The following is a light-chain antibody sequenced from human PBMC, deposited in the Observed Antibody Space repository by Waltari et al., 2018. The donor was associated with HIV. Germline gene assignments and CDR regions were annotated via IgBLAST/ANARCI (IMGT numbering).Light chain of an antibody. CDR3: CSYAGGYTLV. CDR2: DVT. J-gene: IGLJ3*02. CDR1: SSDVGGYNY. V-gene: IGLV2-11*01. Sequence: QSALTQPRSVSASPGQSVTIPCTGTSSDVGGYNYVSWYQQHPGKAPKLMIYDVTKRPSGVPDRFSGSKSGNTASLTISGLQAEDEADYFCCSYAGGYTLVFGGGTKLTVL.